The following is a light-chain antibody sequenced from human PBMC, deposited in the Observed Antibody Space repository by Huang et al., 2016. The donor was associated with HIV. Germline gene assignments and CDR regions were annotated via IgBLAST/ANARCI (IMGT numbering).Light chain of an antibody. CDR3: HQYNTWPPVT. J-gene: IGKJ5*01. CDR2: GAS. Sequence: EIVMTQSPATLSVSPGGRATLSCRASQSVSSNLAWYQQKPGQAPRLLIYGASTRATGIPARFSGSGSGTEFTLTISSLQSEDFAVYYCHQYNTWPPVTFGQGTRLE. CDR1: QSVSSN. V-gene: IGKV3D-15*01.